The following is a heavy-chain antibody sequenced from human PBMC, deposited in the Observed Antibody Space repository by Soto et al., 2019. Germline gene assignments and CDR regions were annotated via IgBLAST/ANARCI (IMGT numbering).Heavy chain of an antibody. Sequence: EVQLVESGGGLVQPGGSLRLSCAASGFTFSSYWMSWVRQAPGKGLEWVANIKQDGSEKYYVDSVKGRFTISRDNAKNSLYLQMISLRAEDTAVYYCARDDYRAVAGATYYYYYGMDVWGQGTTVTVSS. CDR1: GFTFSSYW. D-gene: IGHD6-19*01. CDR2: IKQDGSEK. V-gene: IGHV3-7*04. J-gene: IGHJ6*02. CDR3: ARDDYRAVAGATYYYYYGMDV.